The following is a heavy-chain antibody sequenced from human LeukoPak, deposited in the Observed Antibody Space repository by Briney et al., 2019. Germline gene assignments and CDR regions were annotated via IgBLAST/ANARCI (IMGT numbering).Heavy chain of an antibody. CDR3: ARARYIIAAAGTSANYFDY. V-gene: IGHV1-18*01. CDR2: ISAYNGNT. D-gene: IGHD6-13*01. J-gene: IGHJ4*02. Sequence: ASVKVSCKASGYTFTSYGISWVRQAPGQGLEWMGWISAYNGNTNYAQKLQGRVTMTTDTSTSTAYMELRSLRSDDTAVYYCARARYIIAAAGTSANYFDYWGQGTLVTVSS. CDR1: GYTFTSYG.